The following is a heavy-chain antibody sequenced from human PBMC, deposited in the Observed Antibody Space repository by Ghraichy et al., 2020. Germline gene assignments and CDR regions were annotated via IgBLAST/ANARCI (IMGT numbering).Heavy chain of an antibody. Sequence: SVKVSCKASGYTFTGYYMHWVRPAPGQGLEWMGWINPNSGGTNYAQKFQGRVTMTRDTSISTAYMELSRLRSDDTAVYYCARDLKYDDFGRGYSADDFSYYNDKGVWGKEKTVTVS. CDR2: INPNSGGT. V-gene: IGHV1-2*02. CDR1: GYTFTGYY. J-gene: IGHJ6*03. CDR3: ARDLKYDDFGRGYSADDFSYYNDKGV. D-gene: IGHD3-3*01.